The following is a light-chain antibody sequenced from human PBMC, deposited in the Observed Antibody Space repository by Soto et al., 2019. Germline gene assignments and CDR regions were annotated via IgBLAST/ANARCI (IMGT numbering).Light chain of an antibody. CDR3: LQDYVYPWT. CDR2: AAF. V-gene: IGKV1-6*01. Sequence: AIQMTQSPSSLSASVGGRVTITCRASQGIRDDLGWYQQKPGRAPNLLIYAAFSLQTGVPSRFSGSGSGTDFTLTISSLQPEDFASYYCLQDYVYPWTFGQGTKVDIK. CDR1: QGIRDD. J-gene: IGKJ1*01.